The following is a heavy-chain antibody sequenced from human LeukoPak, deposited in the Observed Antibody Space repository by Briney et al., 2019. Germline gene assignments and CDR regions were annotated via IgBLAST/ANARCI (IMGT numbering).Heavy chain of an antibody. CDR1: GYTLTELS. V-gene: IGHV1-24*01. CDR3: ATAHPPYYYYGMDV. Sequence: ASVTVSCKVSGYTLTELSMHWVRQAPGKGLEWMGGFDPEDGETIYAQKFQGRVTMTEDTSTDTAYMELSSLRSEDTAVYYCATAHPPYYYYGMDVWGQGTTVTVSS. CDR2: FDPEDGET. J-gene: IGHJ6*02.